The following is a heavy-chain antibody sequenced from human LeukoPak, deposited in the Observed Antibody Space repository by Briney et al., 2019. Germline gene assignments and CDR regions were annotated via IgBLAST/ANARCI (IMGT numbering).Heavy chain of an antibody. D-gene: IGHD3-22*01. V-gene: IGHV4-34*01. CDR2: INHSGST. CDR1: GGSFSGYY. Sequence: SETLSLTCAVYGGSFSGYYWSWIRQPPGKGLEWIGEINHSGSTNNNPSLKSRVTISVDTSKNQFSLKLSSVTAADTAVYYCARGPYYESSGYWNYWGQGTLVTVSA. CDR3: ARGPYYESSGYWNY. J-gene: IGHJ4*02.